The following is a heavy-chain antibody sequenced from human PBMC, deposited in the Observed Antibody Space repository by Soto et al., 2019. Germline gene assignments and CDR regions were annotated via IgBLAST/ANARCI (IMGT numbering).Heavy chain of an antibody. V-gene: IGHV4-39*07. J-gene: IGHJ4*02. D-gene: IGHD1-26*01. Sequence: PSETLSLTCTVSGGSISSSSYYWGWIRQPPGKGLEWIGSIYYSGSTYYNPSLKSRVTISVDTSKNQFSLKLSSVTAADTAVYYCARVHSGSYYALFDYWGQGTLVTVSS. CDR3: ARVHSGSYYALFDY. CDR1: GGSISSSSYY. CDR2: IYYSGST.